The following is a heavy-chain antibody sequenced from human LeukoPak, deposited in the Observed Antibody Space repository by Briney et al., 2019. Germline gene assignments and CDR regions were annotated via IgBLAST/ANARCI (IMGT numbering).Heavy chain of an antibody. CDR3: ARARWSYCSGGSCYSHGSFDY. J-gene: IGHJ4*02. V-gene: IGHV3-21*01. CDR2: ISSSSSYI. Sequence: GGSLRLSCAASGFTFSSYSMNWVRQAPGKGLEWVSSISSSSSYIYYADSVKGRFTISRDNAKNSLYLQMNSLRAEDTAVYYCARARWSYCSGGSCYSHGSFDYWGQGTLVTVSS. D-gene: IGHD2-15*01. CDR1: GFTFSSYS.